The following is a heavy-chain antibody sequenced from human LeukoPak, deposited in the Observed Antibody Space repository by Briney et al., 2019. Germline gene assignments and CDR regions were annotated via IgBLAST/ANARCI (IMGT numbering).Heavy chain of an antibody. CDR1: GGSISSYY. V-gene: IGHV4-59*01. CDR2: IYYSGST. Sequence: KPSETLSLTCTVSGGSISSYYWSWIRQPPGKGLEWIGYIYYSGSTNYNPSLKSRVTISVDTSKNQFSLKLSSVTAADTAVYYCARESVEGYFDYWGRGTLVTVSS. D-gene: IGHD2-2*01. J-gene: IGHJ4*02. CDR3: ARESVEGYFDY.